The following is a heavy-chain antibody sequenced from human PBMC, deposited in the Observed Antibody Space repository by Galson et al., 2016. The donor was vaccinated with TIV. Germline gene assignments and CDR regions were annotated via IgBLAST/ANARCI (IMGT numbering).Heavy chain of an antibody. D-gene: IGHD2-8*01. CDR1: GESIGRSDYY. CDR3: VRETKRGVWFDP. Sequence: LSLTCRFSGESIGRSDYYWSWLRQNPGKGLEWIGYIYGSGSPYYNSALKRRVTMSVDTSKNQFSLKLTSMTAADTAVYYCVRETKRGVWFDPWGQGSLVTVSS. J-gene: IGHJ5*02. CDR2: IYGSGSP. V-gene: IGHV4-31*03.